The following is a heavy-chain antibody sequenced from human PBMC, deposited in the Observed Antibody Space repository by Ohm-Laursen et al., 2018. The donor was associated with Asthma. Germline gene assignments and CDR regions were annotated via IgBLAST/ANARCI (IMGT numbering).Heavy chain of an antibody. D-gene: IGHD3-10*01. Sequence: SQTLSLTCTVSGAFVTGGAYYWTWLRQHPVKGLEWIGYTYLRGTTLYNPSFRSRATISADSSNNQFFLRLRSVTAADTAVYYCASAEYYSGSGSYYKGDYYYYGVDVWGPGTTVTVSS. J-gene: IGHJ6*02. CDR3: ASAEYYSGSGSYYKGDYYYYGVDV. V-gene: IGHV4-31*03. CDR1: GAFVTGGAYY. CDR2: TYLRGTT.